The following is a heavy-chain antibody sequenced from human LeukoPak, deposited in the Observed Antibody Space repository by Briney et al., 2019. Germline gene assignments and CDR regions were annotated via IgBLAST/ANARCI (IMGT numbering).Heavy chain of an antibody. CDR1: GYTFTSCD. D-gene: IGHD6-6*01. CDR3: ARAEIAARPYRHYYYYGMDV. V-gene: IGHV1-8*01. Sequence: ASVKVSCKASGYTFTSCDINWVRQATGQGLEWMGWMNPNSGNTGYAQKFQGRVTMTRNTSISTAYMELSSLRSEDTAVYYCARAEIAARPYRHYYYYGMDVWGQGTTVTVSS. J-gene: IGHJ6*02. CDR2: MNPNSGNT.